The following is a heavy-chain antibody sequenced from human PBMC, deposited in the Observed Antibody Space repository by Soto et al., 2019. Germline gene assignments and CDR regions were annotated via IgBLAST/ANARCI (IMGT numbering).Heavy chain of an antibody. D-gene: IGHD3-10*01. Sequence: QVQLVQSGAELKKPGASVKVSGKASGYTFINYGINWVRQAPGQGLEWMGWISAYNGNTNYAQKRQGRVTMTTDTSTSTAYMELRSLRSDDTAVYFCARGWFGEFLYYFDYWGQGTLVTVSS. CDR3: ARGWFGEFLYYFDY. J-gene: IGHJ4*02. CDR2: ISAYNGNT. V-gene: IGHV1-18*01. CDR1: GYTFINYG.